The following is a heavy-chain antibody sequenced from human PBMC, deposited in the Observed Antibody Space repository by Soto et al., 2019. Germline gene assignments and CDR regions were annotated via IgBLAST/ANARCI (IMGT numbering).Heavy chain of an antibody. J-gene: IGHJ5*02. CDR2: ISYDGSNK. CDR3: AREGLSIVVLPAAMYNWFDP. CDR1: GFTFSSYA. V-gene: IGHV3-30-3*01. Sequence: QVQLVESGGGVVQPGRSLRLSCAASGFTFSSYAMHWVRQSPGKGLEWVAVISYDGSNKYYADSVKGRFTISRDNSKNTLYLQMNSLRAEDTAVYYGAREGLSIVVLPAAMYNWFDPWGQGTLVTVSS. D-gene: IGHD2-2*01.